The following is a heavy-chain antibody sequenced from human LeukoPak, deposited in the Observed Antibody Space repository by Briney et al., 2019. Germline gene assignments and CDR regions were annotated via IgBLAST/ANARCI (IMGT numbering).Heavy chain of an antibody. CDR2: ITNSGENT. Sequence: HPGGSLRLSCEASGFSFPYGMSWVRQAPGKGLEWVSGITNSGENTYYADSVKGRFTISRDNSKNTLYLQMNSLRAEDTAVYYCVRRSRDGWYFDYWGQGTLVTVSS. J-gene: IGHJ4*02. CDR1: GFSFPYG. V-gene: IGHV3-23*01. CDR3: VRRSRDGWYFDY. D-gene: IGHD5-24*01.